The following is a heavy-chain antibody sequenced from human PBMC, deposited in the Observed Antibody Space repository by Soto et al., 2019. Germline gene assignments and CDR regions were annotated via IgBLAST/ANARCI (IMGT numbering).Heavy chain of an antibody. D-gene: IGHD5-12*01. Sequence: PGESLKISCKGSGYNFKTYWIAWVRQMPGQGLEWMGIIYPGDSDTTYSPSFQGQVTISVDKTISTAYLQLSSLKASDTAMYYCERQQPYMATINNDAFDIWGQGTMVTVSS. J-gene: IGHJ3*02. CDR2: IYPGDSDT. CDR3: ERQQPYMATINNDAFDI. V-gene: IGHV5-51*01. CDR1: GYNFKTYW.